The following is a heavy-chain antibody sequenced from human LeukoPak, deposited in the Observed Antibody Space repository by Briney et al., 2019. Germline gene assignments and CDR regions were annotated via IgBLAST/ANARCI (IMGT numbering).Heavy chain of an antibody. J-gene: IGHJ4*02. CDR2: IYSGGST. CDR1: GFTFSSYA. D-gene: IGHD3-16*01. V-gene: IGHV3-66*01. Sequence: PGGSLRLSCTASGFTFSSYAMSWVRQAPGKGLEWVSVIYSGGSTHYADSVKGRFTISRDNSKNTLYLQMNNLRAEDTAVYYCARDTLGYGYLDYWGQGTLVTVSS. CDR3: ARDTLGYGYLDY.